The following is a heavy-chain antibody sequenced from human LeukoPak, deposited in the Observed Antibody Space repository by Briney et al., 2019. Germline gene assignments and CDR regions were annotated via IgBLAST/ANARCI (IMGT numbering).Heavy chain of an antibody. CDR2: VRQDGGEG. Sequence: GGSLRLSCAASGFTFNTYWMTWVRQAPGRGQEWVANVRQDGGEGHYVDSVKGRFTVSRDNAENSLYLQLNSLRIEDTAVYYCVTRLCSISACRASSYLSFYVWGKGTTVTVSS. CDR1: GFTFNTYW. J-gene: IGHJ6*04. D-gene: IGHD3-10*02. CDR3: VTRLCSISACRASSYLSFYV. V-gene: IGHV3-7*01.